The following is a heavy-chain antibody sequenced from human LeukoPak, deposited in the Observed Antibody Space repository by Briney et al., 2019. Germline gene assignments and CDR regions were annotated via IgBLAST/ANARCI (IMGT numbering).Heavy chain of an antibody. D-gene: IGHD3-3*01. CDR3: AKNPTSTIFGVPGPHDAFDI. Sequence: GGSLRLSCAASGFTFSSYAMSWVRQAPGKGLEWVSAISGSGGSTYYADSVKGRFTISRDNSKNTLYLQMNSLRAEDTAVYYCAKNPTSTIFGVPGPHDAFDIWGQGTMVTVSS. V-gene: IGHV3-23*01. J-gene: IGHJ3*02. CDR1: GFTFSSYA. CDR2: ISGSGGST.